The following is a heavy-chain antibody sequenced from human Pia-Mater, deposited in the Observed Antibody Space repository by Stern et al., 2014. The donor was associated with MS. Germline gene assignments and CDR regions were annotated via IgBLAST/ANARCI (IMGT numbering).Heavy chain of an antibody. CDR1: GYTFTNYA. J-gene: IGHJ5*02. V-gene: IGHV7-4-1*02. CDR3: ARYINGVLVDP. Sequence: QVKLVQSGSELKKPGASVKVSCKASGYTFTNYAINWVRQAPGQGLEWMGWINTDTGNPTYAQDFTGRFVFSLDTSVSTAYLQISSLKSEDTAVYYCARYINGVLVDPWGQGTLVTVSS. D-gene: IGHD2-8*01. CDR2: INTDTGNP.